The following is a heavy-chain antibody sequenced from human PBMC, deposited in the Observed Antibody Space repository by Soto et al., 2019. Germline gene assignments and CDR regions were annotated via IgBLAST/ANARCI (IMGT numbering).Heavy chain of an antibody. CDR3: EKDEAKYQLLPIDY. V-gene: IGHV3-30*18. CDR2: ISYDGSNK. CDR1: GFTFSSYG. Sequence: QVQLVESGGGVVQPGRSLRLSCAASGFTFSSYGMHWVRQAPGKGLEWVAVISYDGSNKYYADSVKGRFTISGDNSRNTLYLQMNSLRAEDTAVYYCEKDEAKYQLLPIDYWGQGTLVTVSS. J-gene: IGHJ4*02. D-gene: IGHD2-2*01.